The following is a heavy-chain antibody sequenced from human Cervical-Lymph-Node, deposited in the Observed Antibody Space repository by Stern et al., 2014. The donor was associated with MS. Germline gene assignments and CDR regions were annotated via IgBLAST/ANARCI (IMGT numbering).Heavy chain of an antibody. CDR2: ISAYIVIT. J-gene: IGHJ4*02. V-gene: IGHV1-18*01. CDR1: GYTFTTPNYG. CDR3: ARERLRDFNDYHFDY. D-gene: IGHD4-11*01. Sequence: QVQLVESGPEVRQPGASVRVSCKTSGYTFTTPNYGIAWVREAPGRGLERMGWISAYIVITVYAQKLLYRVTMTTDSSTSTAYMELRSLRSDDTAFYYCARERLRDFNDYHFDYWGQGTLVTVSS.